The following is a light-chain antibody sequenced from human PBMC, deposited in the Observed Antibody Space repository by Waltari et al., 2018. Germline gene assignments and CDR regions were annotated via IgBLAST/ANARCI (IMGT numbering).Light chain of an antibody. V-gene: IGKV4-1*01. CDR1: QSVLYSSNNKNY. CDR2: WAS. J-gene: IGKJ1*01. Sequence: DIVMTQSPDSLAVSLGERATINCKSSQSVLYSSNNKNYLAWYQQKPGQPPKLLIYWASTRESGVPHRFSGSGSVTDFTLTISSLQAEDVAVYYCQQYYRTPQTFGQGTKVEIK. CDR3: QQYYRTPQT.